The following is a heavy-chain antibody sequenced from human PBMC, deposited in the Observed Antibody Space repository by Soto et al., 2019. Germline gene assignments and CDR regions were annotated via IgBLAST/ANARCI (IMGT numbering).Heavy chain of an antibody. CDR1: GYTFTSYG. CDR3: ARAPAPLYSSRWYYFDD. Sequence: ASVKVSCKASGYTFTSYGISWVRQAPGQGLEWMGWISAYNGNTNYAQKLQGRVTMTTDTSTSTAYMELRSLRSDDTAVYYCARAPAPLYSSRWYYFDDWGQGTLVTVSS. D-gene: IGHD6-13*01. J-gene: IGHJ4*02. V-gene: IGHV1-18*01. CDR2: ISAYNGNT.